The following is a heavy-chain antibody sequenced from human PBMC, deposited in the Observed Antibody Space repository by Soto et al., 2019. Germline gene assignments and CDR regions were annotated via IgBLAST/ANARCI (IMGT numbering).Heavy chain of an antibody. V-gene: IGHV3-23*01. CDR3: VKDVGYGFILYDF. Sequence: RLSCTASGFTFSSFGMTWVRQAPGKGLEWVSTVNGGGDSTHYADSVKGRFSIFRDNSKNTVYLQMNSLRAEDSAIYYCVKDVGYGFILYDFWGQGTLVTVSS. J-gene: IGHJ4*02. D-gene: IGHD3-16*01. CDR2: VNGGGDST. CDR1: GFTFSSFG.